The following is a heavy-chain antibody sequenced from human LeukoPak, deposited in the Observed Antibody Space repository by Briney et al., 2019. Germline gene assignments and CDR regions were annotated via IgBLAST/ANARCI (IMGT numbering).Heavy chain of an antibody. CDR1: GGSITQTNW. J-gene: IGHJ4*02. CDR2: VNLQGGT. Sequence: SETLSLTCDVSGGSITQTNWTWVRQPPGKGLEWIGEVNLQGGTNYNPSLLRRVAISVDTSANHLSLQMTSVTAADTAVYYCAREGGSYRPLDYSGQGTLVTVSS. V-gene: IGHV4-4*02. D-gene: IGHD3-16*02. CDR3: AREGGSYRPLDY.